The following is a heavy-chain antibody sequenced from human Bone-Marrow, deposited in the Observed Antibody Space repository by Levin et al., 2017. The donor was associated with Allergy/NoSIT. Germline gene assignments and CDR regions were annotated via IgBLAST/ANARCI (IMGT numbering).Heavy chain of an antibody. CDR3: ARSRSLFYFYAMDV. CDR1: EFTLGDYS. D-gene: IGHD2-15*01. J-gene: IGHJ6*02. CDR2: ISYDGATQ. V-gene: IGHV3-30-3*01. Sequence: GGSLRLSCAASEFTLGDYSVHWVRQAPGKGLEWVALISYDGATQHYADSVRGRFTISRDNSKSIVFLEVGSLKSEDTAVYFCARSRSLFYFYAMDVWGRGTTVTVSS.